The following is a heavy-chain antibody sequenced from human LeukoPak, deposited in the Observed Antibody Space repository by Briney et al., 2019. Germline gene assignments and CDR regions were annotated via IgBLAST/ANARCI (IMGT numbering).Heavy chain of an antibody. V-gene: IGHV3-23*01. CDR3: AKWGDYDILTGYYVSDF. D-gene: IGHD3-9*01. CDR1: GFTFSSYW. J-gene: IGHJ4*02. CDR2: ITGSGDST. Sequence: PEGSLRLSCAASGFTFSSYWMSWVRQAPGKGLEWVSAITGSGDSTYYADSVKGRFTISRDNSKSTLYVEMNTLRAEDTAVYYCAKWGDYDILTGYYVSDFWGQGTLVTVSS.